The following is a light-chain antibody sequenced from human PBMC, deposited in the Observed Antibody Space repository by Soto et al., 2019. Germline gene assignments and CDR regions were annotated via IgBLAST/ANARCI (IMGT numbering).Light chain of an antibody. CDR2: KAS. J-gene: IGKJ1*01. CDR3: QQYNSYSPTWT. V-gene: IGKV1-5*03. CDR1: QSISRR. Sequence: DIQMTQSPSTLSAYLGDRVTITCRASQSISRRLAWYQQKPGKVPKLLIYKASSLASGVPSRFSGSGSGTAFTTIISSLQPDDFAAYYCQQYNSYSPTWTFGQGTKVEVK.